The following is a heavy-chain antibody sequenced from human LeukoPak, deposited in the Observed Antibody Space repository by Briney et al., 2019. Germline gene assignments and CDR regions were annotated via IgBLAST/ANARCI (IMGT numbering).Heavy chain of an antibody. J-gene: IGHJ4*02. V-gene: IGHV3-11*04. D-gene: IGHD3-22*01. CDR1: GFTFSDYY. CDR3: AKDPTGYYYDSSGYLLPDY. Sequence: GGSLRLSCAASGFTFSDYYMTRIRQAPGKGLEWVSYISSSGSTIFYADSVKGRFTISRDNAENSLSLQMNSLRAEDTAVYHCAKDPTGYYYDSSGYLLPDYWGQGTLVTVSS. CDR2: ISSSGSTI.